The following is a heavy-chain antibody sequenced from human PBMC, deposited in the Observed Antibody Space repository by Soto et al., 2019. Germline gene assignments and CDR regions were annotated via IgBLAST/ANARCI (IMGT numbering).Heavy chain of an antibody. J-gene: IGHJ4*02. CDR2: IYPGDSDA. Sequence: PGESLKISCKTNGYSFTRHWIGWVRQQPGKGLEWVAVIYPGDSDARYSPSFHGKVTISADRSINTAYLQWNSLEASDTAFYFCARSPRSSPYFDYWGQGALVTVSS. CDR3: ARSPRSSPYFDY. D-gene: IGHD6-13*01. V-gene: IGHV5-51*01. CDR1: GYSFTRHW.